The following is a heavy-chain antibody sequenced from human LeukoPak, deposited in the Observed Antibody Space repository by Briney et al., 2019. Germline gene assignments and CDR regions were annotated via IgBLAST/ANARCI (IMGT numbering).Heavy chain of an antibody. Sequence: PGGSLRLSCAASGFTVSSNYMNWVRQAPGKGLEWVANIKQDGSGKNYVDSVKGRFTISRDNAKNSLYLQMNSLRAEDTALYYCARDSTGYGYEEWYWGQGTLVTVSS. CDR1: GFTVSSNY. V-gene: IGHV3-7*01. CDR3: ARDSTGYGYEEWY. CDR2: IKQDGSGK. J-gene: IGHJ4*02. D-gene: IGHD5-18*01.